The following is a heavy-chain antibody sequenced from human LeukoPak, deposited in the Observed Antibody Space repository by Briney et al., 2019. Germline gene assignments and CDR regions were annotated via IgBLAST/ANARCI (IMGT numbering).Heavy chain of an antibody. J-gene: IGHJ6*03. CDR3: ARDRMATIGDYYYMDV. CDR2: IYYRGST. CDR1: GGSISSYY. Sequence: SETLSLTCTVSGGSISSYYWSWIRQPPGKGLEWIGYIYYRGSTNYNPSLKSRVTISVDTSKNQFSLKLSSVTAADTAVYYCARDRMATIGDYYYMDVWGKGTTVTVSS. D-gene: IGHD5-24*01. V-gene: IGHV4-59*01.